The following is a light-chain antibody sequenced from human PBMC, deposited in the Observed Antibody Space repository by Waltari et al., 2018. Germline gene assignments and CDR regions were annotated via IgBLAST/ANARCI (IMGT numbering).Light chain of an antibody. CDR3: KKRRKGNKN. J-gene: IGKJ4*01. CDR1: QSVSSY. Sequence: EIVLTQSPATLSLSPGERATLACRASQSVSSYLAWYHQTPGQAPRLLIYDASNRATGIKPRVSGSGYGKEVNIKRRRIEKEEWEGEEGKKRRKGNKNLGGGKKVE. CDR2: DAS. V-gene: IGKV3-11*01.